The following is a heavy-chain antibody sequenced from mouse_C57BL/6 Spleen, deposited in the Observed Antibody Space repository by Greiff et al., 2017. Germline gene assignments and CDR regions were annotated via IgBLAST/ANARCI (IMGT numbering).Heavy chain of an antibody. Sequence: QVQLQQPGAELVRPGSSVKLSCKASGYTFTSYWMHWVKQRPIQGLEWIGNIDPSDSETHYNQKFKDKATLTVDKSSSTAYMQLSSLTSEDSAVYYCARNGPYDGYHFDYWGQGTTLTGSS. CDR2: IDPSDSET. D-gene: IGHD2-3*01. CDR1: GYTFTSYW. J-gene: IGHJ2*01. V-gene: IGHV1-52*01. CDR3: ARNGPYDGYHFDY.